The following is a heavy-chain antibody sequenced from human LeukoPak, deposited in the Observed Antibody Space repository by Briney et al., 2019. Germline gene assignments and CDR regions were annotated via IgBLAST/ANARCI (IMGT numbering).Heavy chain of an antibody. CDR1: GFTFSSYS. CDR3: ARDLTGYSSGWYGHFDY. V-gene: IGHV3-21*01. Sequence: GGSLRLSCAASGFTFSSYSMNWVRQAPGKGLEWVSSISSSSSYIYYADSVKGRFTISRDNAKNSLYLQMNSLRAEDTAVYYCARDLTGYSSGWYGHFDYWGQGTLVTVSS. J-gene: IGHJ4*02. D-gene: IGHD6-19*01. CDR2: ISSSSSYI.